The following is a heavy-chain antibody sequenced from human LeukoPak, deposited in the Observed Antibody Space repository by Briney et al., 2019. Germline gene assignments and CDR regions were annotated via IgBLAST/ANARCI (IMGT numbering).Heavy chain of an antibody. Sequence: LSLTCTVSGGSISSGGYYWSWLRQPPGKGLEWVSTINANSGTTSYAASVRGRFTISRDNSKNTLYLQLNTLRADDTATYYCAKPISGGLAVTADWFHPWGQGTLVVVSS. CDR2: INANSGTT. J-gene: IGHJ5*01. V-gene: IGHV3-23*01. CDR1: GGSISSGGYY. CDR3: AKPISGGLAVTADWFHP. D-gene: IGHD6-19*01.